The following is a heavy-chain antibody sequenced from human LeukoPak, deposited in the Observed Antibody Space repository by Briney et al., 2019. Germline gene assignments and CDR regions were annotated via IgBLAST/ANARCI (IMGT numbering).Heavy chain of an antibody. V-gene: IGHV1-18*01. CDR1: GYTFTSYG. D-gene: IGHD3-22*01. CDR3: ARDAYYYDSSGYYYKGGDAFDI. Sequence: ASVKVSCKASGYTFTSYGISWVRQAPGQGLEWMGWISAYNGNTNYAQKLQGRVTMTTDTSTSTAYMELRSLRSDDTAVYYCARDAYYYDSSGYYYKGGDAFDIWGQGTMVTVSS. J-gene: IGHJ3*02. CDR2: ISAYNGNT.